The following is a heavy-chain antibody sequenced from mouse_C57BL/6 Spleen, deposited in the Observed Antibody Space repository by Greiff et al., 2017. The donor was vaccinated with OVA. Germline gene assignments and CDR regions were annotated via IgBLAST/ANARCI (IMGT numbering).Heavy chain of an antibody. J-gene: IGHJ2*01. CDR2: IYPGSGNT. D-gene: IGHD1-1*01. V-gene: IGHV1-66*01. CDR3: ARGATVVAPLDY. Sequence: QVQLQQSGPELVKPGASVKISCKASGYSFTSYYIHWVKQRPGQGLEWIGWIYPGSGNTKYNEKFKGKATLTADTSSSTAYMQLSSLTSEDSAVYYCARGATVVAPLDYWGQGTTLTVSS. CDR1: GYSFTSYY.